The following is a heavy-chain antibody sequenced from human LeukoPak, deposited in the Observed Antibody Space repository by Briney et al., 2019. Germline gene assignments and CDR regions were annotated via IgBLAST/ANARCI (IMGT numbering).Heavy chain of an antibody. D-gene: IGHD3-22*01. V-gene: IGHV3-48*03. CDR1: GFTFSSYE. J-gene: IGHJ6*03. Sequence: GGSLRLSCAASGFTFSSYEMNWVRQAPGKGLEWVSYISSSGSTIYYADSVKGRFTISRDNAKNSLYLQMNSLRAEDTAVYYCARIVLDYYYMDVWGKGTTVTISS. CDR2: ISSSGSTI. CDR3: ARIVLDYYYMDV.